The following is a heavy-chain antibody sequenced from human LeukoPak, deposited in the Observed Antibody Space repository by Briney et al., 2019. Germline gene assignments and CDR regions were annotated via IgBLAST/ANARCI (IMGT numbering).Heavy chain of an antibody. V-gene: IGHV1-2*02. J-gene: IGHJ3*02. CDR3: ARDYYENLFPAFDI. Sequence: GSVKVSCKASGYAFTGYYMHWVRQAPGQGLEWMGWINPNSGGTNYAQKFQGRVTMTRDTSISTAYMELSRLRSDDTAVYYCARDYYENLFPAFDIWGQGKMVTVSS. CDR1: GYAFTGYY. CDR2: INPNSGGT. D-gene: IGHD3-16*01.